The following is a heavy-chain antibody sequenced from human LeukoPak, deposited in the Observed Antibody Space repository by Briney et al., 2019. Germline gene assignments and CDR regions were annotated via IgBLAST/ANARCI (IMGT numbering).Heavy chain of an antibody. CDR2: IYYSGST. J-gene: IGHJ5*02. CDR3: ARAAHIVVVPAAIFAGFDP. CDR1: GGSISSYY. V-gene: IGHV4-59*08. D-gene: IGHD2-2*02. Sequence: SETLSLTCTVPGGSISSYYWSWIRQPPGKGLEWIGYIYYSGSTNYNPSLKSRVTISVDTSKNQFSLKLSSVTAADTAVYYCARAAHIVVVPAAIFAGFDPWGQGTLVTVSS.